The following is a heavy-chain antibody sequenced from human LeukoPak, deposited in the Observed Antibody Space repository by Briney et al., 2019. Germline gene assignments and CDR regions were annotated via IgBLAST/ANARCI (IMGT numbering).Heavy chain of an antibody. V-gene: IGHV1-8*01. CDR2: MNPNSGNT. Sequence: ASVKVSCKASGYTFTSYDINWVRQATGQGLEWMGWMNPNSGNTGYAQKFQGRVTMTRNTSISTAYMELSSLRSEDTAVYYCAKSKTGSVTTSFDYWGQGALVTVS. CDR1: GYTFTSYD. J-gene: IGHJ4*02. D-gene: IGHD1-1*01. CDR3: AKSKTGSVTTSFDY.